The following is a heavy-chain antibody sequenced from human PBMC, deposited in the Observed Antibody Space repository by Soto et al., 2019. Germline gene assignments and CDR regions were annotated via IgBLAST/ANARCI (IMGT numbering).Heavy chain of an antibody. CDR2: IYSGGRT. D-gene: IGHD2-2*01. J-gene: IGHJ6*02. Sequence: GGSLRLSCAASGFTVSSNYMSWVRQAPGKGLEWVSVIYSGGRTYYADSGKGRFAISRHNSKNTLYLQMNSLGAEDTAVYYCASTMGCSSTSCYSHGMDVWGQGTTVTVSS. CDR3: ASTMGCSSTSCYSHGMDV. V-gene: IGHV3-66*01. CDR1: GFTVSSNY.